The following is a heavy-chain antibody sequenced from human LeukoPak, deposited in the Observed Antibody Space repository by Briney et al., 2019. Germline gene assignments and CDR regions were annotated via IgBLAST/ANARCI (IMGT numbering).Heavy chain of an antibody. CDR3: AKSPWSSTPYYYYYMDV. J-gene: IGHJ6*03. D-gene: IGHD2-2*01. CDR2: ISGSGGST. Sequence: GGSLRLSCAASGFTFSSYAMSWVRQAPGKGLEWVSAISGSGGSTYYADSVKGRFTISRDNSKNTLYLQMNSLRAEDTAVYYCAKSPWSSTPYYYYYMDVWGKGTTVTVSS. V-gene: IGHV3-23*01. CDR1: GFTFSSYA.